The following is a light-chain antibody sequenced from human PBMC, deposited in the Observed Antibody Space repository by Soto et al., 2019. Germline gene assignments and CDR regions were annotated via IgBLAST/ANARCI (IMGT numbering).Light chain of an antibody. Sequence: EITMTQYPSTLSASIGDIVTITCRAIQSISSWLAWYQQEPGKAPKLLIYKASSLESGVPSRFSGSGSGTEFTLTISSLQPDDFATYYCQQYNSYSPTFGQGTKVDI. V-gene: IGKV1-5*03. CDR2: KAS. J-gene: IGKJ1*01. CDR1: QSISSW. CDR3: QQYNSYSPT.